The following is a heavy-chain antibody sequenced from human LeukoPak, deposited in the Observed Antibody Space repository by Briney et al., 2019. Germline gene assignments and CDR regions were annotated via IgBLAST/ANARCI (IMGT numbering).Heavy chain of an antibody. CDR2: ISSSSSYI. Sequence: PGGSLRLSCAASGFTFSSYSMNWVRQAPGKGLEWVSSISSSSSYIYYADSVQGRFTISRDNATNSLYLQLNSLRAEYTAVCYCASRGGGYYYDSSGYDWGQGTLVTVSS. CDR3: ASRGGGYYYDSSGYD. D-gene: IGHD3-22*01. V-gene: IGHV3-21*01. J-gene: IGHJ4*02. CDR1: GFTFSSYS.